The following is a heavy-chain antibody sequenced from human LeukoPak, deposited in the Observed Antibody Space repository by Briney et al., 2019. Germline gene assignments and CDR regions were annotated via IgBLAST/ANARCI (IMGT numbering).Heavy chain of an antibody. CDR1: GGSISSYY. J-gene: IGHJ5*02. D-gene: IGHD6-19*01. V-gene: IGHV4-59*01. CDR2: IYYSGST. CDR3: ARSLAVAGWRSTNNWFDP. Sequence: PSETLSLTCTVSGGSISSYYWSWIRQPPGKGLEWIGYIYYSGSTNYNPSLKSRVTISVDTSKNQFSLKLSSVTAADTAVYYCARSLAVAGWRSTNNWFDPWGQGTLVTVSS.